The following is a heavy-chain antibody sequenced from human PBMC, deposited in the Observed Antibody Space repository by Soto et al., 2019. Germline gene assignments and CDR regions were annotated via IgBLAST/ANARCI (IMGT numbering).Heavy chain of an antibody. CDR3: ARGPSSGCFDS. D-gene: IGHD5-12*01. J-gene: IGHJ4*02. Sequence: GASVKVSCKTSGYTFTTLFLHWMPQAPGQRLEWMGWINPANGNTLNSQKFLGRVSITRDTSATTAYMDLTSLTSEDTAVYYCARGPSSGCFDSWGQGTLVTVSS. CDR2: INPANGNT. V-gene: IGHV1-3*01. CDR1: GYTFTTLF.